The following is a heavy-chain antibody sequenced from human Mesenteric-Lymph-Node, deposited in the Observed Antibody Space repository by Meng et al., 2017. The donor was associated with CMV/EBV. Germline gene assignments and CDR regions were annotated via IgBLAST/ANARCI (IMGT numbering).Heavy chain of an antibody. Sequence: ESLKISCAASGFTFSNAWMSWVRQAPGKGLEWLGYVYYSASPTYNPSLKSRVTMSLDKIKNRLSLELTSETAADTAVYYCAGRRTVVNARDSPGFDPWGQGILVTVSS. D-gene: IGHD2-21*02. CDR2: VYYSASP. CDR1: GFTFSNAW. V-gene: IGHV4-59*03. J-gene: IGHJ5*02. CDR3: AGRRTVVNARDSPGFDP.